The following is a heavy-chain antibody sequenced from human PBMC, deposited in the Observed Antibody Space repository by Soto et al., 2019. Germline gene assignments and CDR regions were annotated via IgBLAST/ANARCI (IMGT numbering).Heavy chain of an antibody. CDR3: AKDVYYYDSSGYPDYYYYGMDV. CDR1: GFTFSSYA. CDR2: ISGSGGST. Sequence: PGGSLRLSCAASGFTFSSYAMSWVRQAPGKGLEWVSAISGSGGSTYYADSVKGRFTISRDNSKNTLYLQMNSLRAEDTAVYYCAKDVYYYDSSGYPDYYYYGMDVWGQGTTVTVSS. V-gene: IGHV3-23*01. J-gene: IGHJ6*02. D-gene: IGHD3-22*01.